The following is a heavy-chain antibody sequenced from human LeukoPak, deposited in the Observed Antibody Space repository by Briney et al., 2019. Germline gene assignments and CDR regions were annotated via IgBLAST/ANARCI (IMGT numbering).Heavy chain of an antibody. D-gene: IGHD3-22*01. V-gene: IGHV4-39*01. CDR2: IYYSGST. CDR3: ARLSASGSFEAFDI. J-gene: IGHJ3*02. CDR1: GGSISSSSYY. Sequence: SETLSLTCTVSGGSISSSSYYWGWIRQPPGKGREWIGSIYYSGSTYYNPSLKSRVTISVDTSKNQFSLKLSSVTAADTAVYYCARLSASGSFEAFDIWGQGTMVTVSS.